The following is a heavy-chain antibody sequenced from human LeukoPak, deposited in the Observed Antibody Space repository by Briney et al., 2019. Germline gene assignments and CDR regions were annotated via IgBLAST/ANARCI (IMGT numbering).Heavy chain of an antibody. CDR3: ARDGTSTDDY. CDR2: ISGNNDNP. Sequence: ASVKVSCKASGYTFSNFGISWVRQAPGQGLEWMGWISGNNDNPNYGQKFQGRPTVTTDSSTSTAYMELRNLRSDDTAVYYCARDGTSTDDYWGQGTLVTVSS. V-gene: IGHV1-18*01. CDR1: GYTFSNFG. D-gene: IGHD2-2*01. J-gene: IGHJ4*02.